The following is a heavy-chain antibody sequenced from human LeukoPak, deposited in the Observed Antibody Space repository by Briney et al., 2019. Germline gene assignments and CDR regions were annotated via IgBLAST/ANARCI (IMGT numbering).Heavy chain of an antibody. V-gene: IGHV3-30*04. Sequence: GGSLRLSCAASGFTFSSYAMHWVRQAPGKGLEWVSIISYDGSNKYDADSVKGRFTISRGNSKNTLHLQMNSLRAEDTAVYYCARGLGTYTLDYWGQGTLVTVSS. J-gene: IGHJ4*02. CDR2: ISYDGSNK. CDR3: ARGLGTYTLDY. D-gene: IGHD1-1*01. CDR1: GFTFSSYA.